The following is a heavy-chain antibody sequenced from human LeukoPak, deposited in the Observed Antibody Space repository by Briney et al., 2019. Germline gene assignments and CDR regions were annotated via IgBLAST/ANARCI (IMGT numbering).Heavy chain of an antibody. D-gene: IGHD3-22*01. CDR3: ARDAYYDSSGYYYDY. CDR1: GYTFTGYY. J-gene: IGHJ4*02. Sequence: ASVKVSCKASGYTFTGYYMHWVRQAPRQGLEWMGRINPNSGGTNYAQKFQGRVTMTRDTSISTAYMELSRLRSDDTAVYYCARDAYYDSSGYYYDYWGQGTLVTVSS. V-gene: IGHV1-2*06. CDR2: INPNSGGT.